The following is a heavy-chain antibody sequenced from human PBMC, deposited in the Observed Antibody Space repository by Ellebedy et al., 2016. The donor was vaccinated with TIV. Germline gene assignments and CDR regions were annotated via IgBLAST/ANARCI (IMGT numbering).Heavy chain of an antibody. Sequence: SVKVSCXASGGTFSSYVISWVRQAPGQGLEWMGRIIPILGIPNYAQKFQGRVTITADKSTSTAYMELSSLRSEDTAVYYCARVTQWQGFDPWGQGTLVTVSS. CDR2: IIPILGIP. D-gene: IGHD6-19*01. CDR3: ARVTQWQGFDP. J-gene: IGHJ5*02. V-gene: IGHV1-69*04. CDR1: GGTFSSYV.